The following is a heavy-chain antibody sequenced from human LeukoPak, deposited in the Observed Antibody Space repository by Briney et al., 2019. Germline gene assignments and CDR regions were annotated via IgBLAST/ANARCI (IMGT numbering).Heavy chain of an antibody. CDR2: IYHSGST. D-gene: IGHD1-14*01. Sequence: TPSETLSLTCAVSGGSISSGGYSWSWIRQPPGKGLEWIGYIYHSGSTYYNPSLKSRVTISVDRSKNQFSLKLSSVTAADTAVYYCARESDHPSETYFDYWGQGTLVTVSS. CDR3: ARESDHPSETYFDY. CDR1: GGSISSGGYS. J-gene: IGHJ4*02. V-gene: IGHV4-30-2*01.